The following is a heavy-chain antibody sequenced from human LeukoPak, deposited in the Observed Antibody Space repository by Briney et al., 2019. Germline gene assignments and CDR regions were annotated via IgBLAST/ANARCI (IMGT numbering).Heavy chain of an antibody. V-gene: IGHV3-20*04. CDR2: INWNGGST. CDR3: AKGGGLAALYYYYYMDV. CDR1: GFTFGDYA. J-gene: IGHJ6*03. D-gene: IGHD2-15*01. Sequence: PGGSLRLSCAASGFTFGDYAMTWVRQAPGKGLEWVAGINWNGGSTVYADSVKGRFTISRDNAKNSVYLQMNSLGAEDTAVYYCAKGGGLAALYYYYYMDVWGKGTTVTVSS.